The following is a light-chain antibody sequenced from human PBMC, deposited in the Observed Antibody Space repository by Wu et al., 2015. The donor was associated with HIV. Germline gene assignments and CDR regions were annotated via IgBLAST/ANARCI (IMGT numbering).Light chain of an antibody. CDR1: QSVTSD. J-gene: IGKJ1*01. V-gene: IGKV3-15*01. Sequence: EIVLTQSPGTLSLSPGETATLSCWASQSVTSDDLAWYQQKPGQAPRLLIYGASTRATGIPARFSGSGSGTEFTLTISSLQSEDFATYYCQHYYSIPWTFGQGTKVEI. CDR3: QHYYSIPWT. CDR2: GAS.